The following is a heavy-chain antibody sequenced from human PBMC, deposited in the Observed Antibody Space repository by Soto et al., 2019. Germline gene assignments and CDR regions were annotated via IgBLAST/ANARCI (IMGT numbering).Heavy chain of an antibody. V-gene: IGHV1-69*02. J-gene: IGHJ5*01. CDR1: GGTFSSYT. Sequence: GASVKVSCKASGGTFSSYTINWVRQAPGQGLEWMGRIIPILGIANYAQKFQGRVTITADKSTSTAYMELSSLRSEDTAVYYCARYDVGKWFDCWGQRTLVTVS. D-gene: IGHD1-1*01. CDR2: IIPILGIA. CDR3: ARYDVGKWFDC.